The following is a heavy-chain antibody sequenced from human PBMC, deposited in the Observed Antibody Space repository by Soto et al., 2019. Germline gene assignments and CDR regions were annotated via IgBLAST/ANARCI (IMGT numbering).Heavy chain of an antibody. J-gene: IGHJ4*02. Sequence: QVQLVESGGGVVQPGRSLRLSCAASGFIFRSYTMHWVRQAPGKGLEWVGVITYDGSNQYYADSVKGRFTISRDNSRNMLVLQMNSLRPDDTAVYDCARAPSGSYPEFDYWGQGTLVTVSS. CDR1: GFIFRSYT. CDR3: ARAPSGSYPEFDY. D-gene: IGHD1-26*01. V-gene: IGHV3-30-3*01. CDR2: ITYDGSNQ.